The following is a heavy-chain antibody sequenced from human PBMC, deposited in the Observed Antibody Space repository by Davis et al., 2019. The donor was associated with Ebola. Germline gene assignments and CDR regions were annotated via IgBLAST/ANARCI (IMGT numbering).Heavy chain of an antibody. CDR1: GYTFTSYA. CDR3: ARGRGHYEYSGGDY. Sequence: ASVKVSCKASGYTFTSYAINWVRQAPGQGLEWMGIINPSGGSTTYAQKFQGRVTMTRDTSTRTVYMELSSLRSEDTAVYYCARGRGHYEYSGGDYWGQGTLVIVSS. J-gene: IGHJ4*02. CDR2: INPSGGST. D-gene: IGHD2-21*01. V-gene: IGHV1-46*01.